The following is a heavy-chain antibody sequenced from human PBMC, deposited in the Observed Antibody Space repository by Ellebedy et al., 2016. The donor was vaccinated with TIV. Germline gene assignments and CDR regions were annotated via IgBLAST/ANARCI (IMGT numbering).Heavy chain of an antibody. Sequence: PGGSLRLSCAASGFPYDGYAMSWVRQAPGKGLEWVAVLTGISDRIHHADSVKGRFTISRDNSKNTLYLQMNSLRAEDTAVYYCARGESGSYFWGQGTLVTVSS. V-gene: IGHV3-23*01. J-gene: IGHJ4*02. CDR3: ARGESGSYF. CDR2: LTGISDRI. D-gene: IGHD1-26*01. CDR1: GFPYDGYA.